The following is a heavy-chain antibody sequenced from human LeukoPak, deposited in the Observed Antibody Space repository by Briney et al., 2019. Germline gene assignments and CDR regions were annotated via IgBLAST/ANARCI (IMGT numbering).Heavy chain of an antibody. Sequence: ASVKVSCKASGYTFTIYGISWVRRAPGQGLEWMGWISAYNGNTNYAQNLQGRVTMTTDTSTSTAYMELRSLRSDDTAVYYCASSAGYDILTAYLLDYWGQGTLVTVSS. CDR1: GYTFTIYG. CDR3: ASSAGYDILTAYLLDY. V-gene: IGHV1-18*01. J-gene: IGHJ4*02. CDR2: ISAYNGNT. D-gene: IGHD3-9*01.